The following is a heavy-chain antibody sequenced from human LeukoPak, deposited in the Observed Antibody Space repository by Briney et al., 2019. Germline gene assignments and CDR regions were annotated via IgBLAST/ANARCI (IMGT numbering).Heavy chain of an antibody. CDR2: IYTSGST. CDR1: GVSISSYY. J-gene: IGHJ4*02. Sequence: PSETLSLTCTVSGVSISSYYWSWIRQPAGKGLEWIGRIYTSGSTNYNPSLKSRVTMSVDTSKNQFSLKLSSVTAADTAVYYCARDQVLVNTAMITAFDFWGQGTLVTFSS. CDR3: ARDQVLVNTAMITAFDF. V-gene: IGHV4-4*07. D-gene: IGHD5-18*01.